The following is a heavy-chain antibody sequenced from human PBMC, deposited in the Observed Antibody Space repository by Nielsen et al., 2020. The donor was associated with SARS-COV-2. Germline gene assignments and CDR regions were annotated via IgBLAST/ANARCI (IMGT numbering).Heavy chain of an antibody. CDR3: ARHGADCSGGSCPPGPDY. Sequence: KVSCKASGYTFTSYWIGWVRQMPGKGLEWMGIIYPGDSDTRYSPSFQGQVTISADKSISTAYLQWSSLKASDTAMYYCARHGADCSGGSCPPGPDYWGQGTLVTVSS. CDR2: IYPGDSDT. J-gene: IGHJ4*02. CDR1: GYTFTSYW. V-gene: IGHV5-51*01. D-gene: IGHD2-15*01.